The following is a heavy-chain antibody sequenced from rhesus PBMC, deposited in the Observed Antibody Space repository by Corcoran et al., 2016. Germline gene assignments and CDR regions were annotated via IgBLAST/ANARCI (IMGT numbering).Heavy chain of an antibody. D-gene: IGHD3-16*01. V-gene: IGHV3-136*01. Sequence: EVQLVESGGGLVQPGGSLRLSCAASGFTFSSYDMSWVRQATGKGLEWVSYISNTCKTIYYADSVKGRFPISRDNAKNSRSLQMSSLRAEDTAVYYCTRVGVRSNFDYWGQGVLVTVSS. J-gene: IGHJ4*01. CDR3: TRVGVRSNFDY. CDR2: ISNTCKTI. CDR1: GFTFSSYD.